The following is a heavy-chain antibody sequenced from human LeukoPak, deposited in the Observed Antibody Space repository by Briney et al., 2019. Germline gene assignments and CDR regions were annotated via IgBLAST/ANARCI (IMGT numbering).Heavy chain of an antibody. CDR1: GYTFTSYA. D-gene: IGHD5-18*01. CDR3: VIVGYWSIQLWFRAVRACDI. J-gene: IGHJ3*02. V-gene: IGHV1-18*04. Sequence: ASVKVSCKASGYTFTSYAISWVRHAPGQGLEWMGWISAYNGNTNYAQHLQGRVTMTTDTSTSTAYMELRSLRSGDTAVYYCVIVGYWSIQLWFRAVRACDIWGQGTMVSVS. CDR2: ISAYNGNT.